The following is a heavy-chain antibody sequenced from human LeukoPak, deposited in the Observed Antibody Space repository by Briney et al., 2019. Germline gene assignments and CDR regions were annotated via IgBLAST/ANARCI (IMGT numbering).Heavy chain of an antibody. V-gene: IGHV4-38-2*01. CDR1: GFTFSDYY. CDR3: ARSGYDYSYYYYMDV. CDR2: IYYSGST. J-gene: IGHJ6*03. D-gene: IGHD5-12*01. Sequence: GSLRLSCAASGFTFSDYYMSWIRQAPGKGLEWIGSIYYSGSTFYNPSLKSRVTISVDTSKDQFSLKLSSVTAADTAVYYCARSGYDYSYYYYMDVWGKGTTVTVSS.